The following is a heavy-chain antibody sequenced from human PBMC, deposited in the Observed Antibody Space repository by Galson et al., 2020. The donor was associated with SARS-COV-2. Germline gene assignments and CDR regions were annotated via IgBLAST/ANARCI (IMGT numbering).Heavy chain of an antibody. D-gene: IGHD3-3*01. CDR2: FHTSGGT. Sequence: SETLSLTCTVSGDSITSGNYYWTWIRQPAGRGLEWIRRFHTSGGTNYNPSLNSRVTISVDTSKNQLSLSLTSVTAADTAVYYCARTARLLEWAELYFDSWGQGSLVTVSS. CDR3: ARTARLLEWAELYFDS. J-gene: IGHJ4*02. CDR1: GDSITSGNYY. V-gene: IGHV4-61*02.